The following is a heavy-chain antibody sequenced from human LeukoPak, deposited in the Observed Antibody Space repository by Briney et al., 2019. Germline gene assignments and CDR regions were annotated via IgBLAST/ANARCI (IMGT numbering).Heavy chain of an antibody. CDR2: VRYDGSEK. CDR1: GFSFSRYG. Sequence: GGSLRLSCAASGFSFSRYGMHWVRQAPGNGLEWVAFVRYDGSEKYYGDSVKGRFTISRGNSKNTLYLEMTSLRGDDTAVYYCAKGSFYCSSSTCPQYYYYMDVWGKGTTVTVSS. D-gene: IGHD2/OR15-2a*01. CDR3: AKGSFYCSSSTCPQYYYYMDV. V-gene: IGHV3-30*02. J-gene: IGHJ6*03.